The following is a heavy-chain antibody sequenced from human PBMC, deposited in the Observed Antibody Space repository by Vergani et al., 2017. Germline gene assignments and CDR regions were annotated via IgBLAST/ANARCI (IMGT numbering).Heavy chain of an antibody. D-gene: IGHD6-25*01. V-gene: IGHV4-38-2*02. J-gene: IGHJ4*02. CDR3: ASLGRTSMSAAINF. CDR2: IFHSGTT. Sequence: QVQLQESGPGLVKPSETLSLTCTVSGYSISTGYYWGWIRQPPGKGLEWIGSIFHSGTTYYNPSLKSRLSISVDTSKNQFSLKLSSVTAADTAVYYCASLGRTSMSAAINFWGQGREVTVSS. CDR1: GYSISTGYY.